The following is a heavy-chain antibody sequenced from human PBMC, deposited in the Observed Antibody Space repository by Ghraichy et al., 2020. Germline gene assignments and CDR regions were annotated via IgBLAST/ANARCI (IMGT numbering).Heavy chain of an antibody. CDR1: GFTFSSHE. CDR2: IQSGGIPR. Sequence: GESLNISCEASGFTFSSHEMNWVRQAPGKGLEWISYIQSGGIPRHYADSVMGRFTVSRDDANNSLFLQMDNLRVEDTAIYYCARSGHSYGYPDYWGQGTLVTVSS. D-gene: IGHD5-18*01. V-gene: IGHV3-48*03. J-gene: IGHJ4*02. CDR3: ARSGHSYGYPDY.